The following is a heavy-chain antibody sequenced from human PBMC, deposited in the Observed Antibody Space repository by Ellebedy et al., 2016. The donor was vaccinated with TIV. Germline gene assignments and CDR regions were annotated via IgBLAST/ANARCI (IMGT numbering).Heavy chain of an antibody. Sequence: GESLKISXAASGFTFDDSSMHWVRKAPGKGLEWVSLVTWDGGSTDHADSVKGRFTISRDNSKNSLYLQMNSLRSEDTAVYYCTKGWEKASIKGGFYLDYWGQGTMVTVSS. D-gene: IGHD5-24*01. J-gene: IGHJ4*02. CDR1: GFTFDDSS. CDR3: TKGWEKASIKGGFYLDY. CDR2: VTWDGGST. V-gene: IGHV3-43*01.